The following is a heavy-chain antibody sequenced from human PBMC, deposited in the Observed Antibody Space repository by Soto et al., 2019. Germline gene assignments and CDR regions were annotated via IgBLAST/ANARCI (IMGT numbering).Heavy chain of an antibody. Sequence: ASVKVSCKASGFSFSRYYMHWIRQAPGQGLEWMGIINPSGASTNYAQKFQGGVTLTRDTSTSTVSMEVSSLRSEDTAVYYCAGGNSEGIPWWWAAWGKGTLVTVAS. CDR3: AGGNSEGIPWWWAA. CDR2: INPSGAST. J-gene: IGHJ4*02. CDR1: GFSFSRYY. V-gene: IGHV1-46*03. D-gene: IGHD2-21*01.